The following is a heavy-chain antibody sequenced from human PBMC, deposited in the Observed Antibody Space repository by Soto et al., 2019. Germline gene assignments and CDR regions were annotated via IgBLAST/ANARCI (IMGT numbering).Heavy chain of an antibody. CDR1: GYSFTSYW. D-gene: IGHD3-22*01. V-gene: IGHV5-10-1*01. Sequence: PGESLKISCKGSGYSFTSYWISWVRQMPGKGLEWMGRIDPSDSYTNYSPSFQGHVTISADKSISTAYLQWSSLKASDTAMYYCASRPGYYDSSGYSDYWGQGTLVTVSS. CDR3: ASRPGYYDSSGYSDY. CDR2: IDPSDSYT. J-gene: IGHJ4*02.